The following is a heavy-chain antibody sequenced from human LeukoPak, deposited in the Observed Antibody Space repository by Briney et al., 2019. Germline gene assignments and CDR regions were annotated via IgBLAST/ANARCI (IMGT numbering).Heavy chain of an antibody. V-gene: IGHV3-64D*06. CDR3: LKDRGIAAAGYYFDY. D-gene: IGHD6-13*01. CDR1: GFTFSSYA. J-gene: IGHJ4*02. CDR2: ISSNGGST. Sequence: GGSLRLSCSASGFTFSSYAMHWVRQAPGKGLEYVSAISSNGGSTYYADSVKGRFTISRDNSKNTLYLQMSSLRAEDTAVYYCLKDRGIAAAGYYFDYWGQGTLVTVSS.